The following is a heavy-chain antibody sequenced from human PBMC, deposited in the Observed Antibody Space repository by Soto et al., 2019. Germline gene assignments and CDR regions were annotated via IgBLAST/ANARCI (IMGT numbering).Heavy chain of an antibody. CDR3: TRDRSGANSQY. CDR2: INPDNGDT. J-gene: IGHJ4*02. Sequence: QVQLVQSGAEVREPGASVKVSCKPSGATFSGNFFHWVRQAPGQGLEWMGWINPDNGDTNYAQKFQDRVTMTRDTSMSTAYMDLSRLRSDDTAVYFCTRDRSGANSQYWGQGTLVTVSS. V-gene: IGHV1-2*02. CDR1: GATFSGNF. D-gene: IGHD3-10*01.